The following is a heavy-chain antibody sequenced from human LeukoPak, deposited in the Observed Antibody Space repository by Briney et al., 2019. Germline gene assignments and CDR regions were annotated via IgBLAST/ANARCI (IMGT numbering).Heavy chain of an antibody. CDR1: GGTFSSYA. J-gene: IGHJ4*02. Sequence: SVKVSRKASGGTFSSYAISWVRQAPGQRLEWMGGIIPIFGTANYAQKFQGRVTITTDESTSTAYMELSSLRSEDTAVYYCARGSYSTNYLGYFDYWGQGTLVTVSS. V-gene: IGHV1-69*05. CDR2: IIPIFGTA. CDR3: ARGSYSTNYLGYFDY. D-gene: IGHD4-11*01.